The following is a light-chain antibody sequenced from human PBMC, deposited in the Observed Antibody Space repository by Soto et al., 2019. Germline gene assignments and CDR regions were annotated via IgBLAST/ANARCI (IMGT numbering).Light chain of an antibody. CDR2: DVS. CDR1: SSDVGGYNY. CDR3: CSYAGTSLWV. V-gene: IGLV2-11*01. J-gene: IGLJ3*02. Sequence: QSVLTQPRSVSGSPGQSVTISCTGTSSDVGGYNYVSWYQQHPGKAPKLVIYDVSKRPSGVPDRFSGSKSGNTASLTISGLQAEDEADYYCCSYAGTSLWVFGGGTKLTV.